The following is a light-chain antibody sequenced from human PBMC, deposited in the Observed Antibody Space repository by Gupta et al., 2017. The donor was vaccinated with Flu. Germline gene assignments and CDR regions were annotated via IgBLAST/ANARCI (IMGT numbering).Light chain of an antibody. CDR2: GIA. V-gene: IGKV3-20*01. CDR1: HSVDRDF. J-gene: IGKJ1*01. CDR3: RQYTRRSWT. Sequence: EIVLTQSPATLSLSPGGRDTLSCRASHSVDRDFLAWYQQHPREPPLRLIHGIAKSATSIPDRRCGSGSGTDFSTLTAPLLTEDFSVYFCRQYTRRSWTFGQGTKVQFK.